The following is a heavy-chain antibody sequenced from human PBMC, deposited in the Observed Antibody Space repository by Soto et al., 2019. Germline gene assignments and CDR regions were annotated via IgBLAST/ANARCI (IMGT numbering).Heavy chain of an antibody. J-gene: IGHJ6*02. CDR3: ARGRDDYVWGSYRFYYYYYGMDV. CDR2: MNPNSGNT. Sequence: ASVKVSCKASGYTFTSYDINWVRQATGQGLEWMGWMNPNSGNTGYAQKFQGRVTMTRNTSISTAYMELSSLRSEDTAVYYCARGRDDYVWGSYRFYYYYYGMDVWGQGTTVT. V-gene: IGHV1-8*01. D-gene: IGHD3-16*02. CDR1: GYTFTSYD.